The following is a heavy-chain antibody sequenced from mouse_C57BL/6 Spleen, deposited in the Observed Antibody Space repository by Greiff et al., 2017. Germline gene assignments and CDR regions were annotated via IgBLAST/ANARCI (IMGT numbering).Heavy chain of an antibody. D-gene: IGHD2-3*01. Sequence: VQLQQSGAELVKPGASVKISCKASGYAFSSYWMNWVKQRPGKGLEWIGQIYPGDGDTNYNGKFKGKATLTADKSSSTAYMQLSSLTSEDAAVYFCARGVGYSYYAMDYWGQGTSVTVSS. V-gene: IGHV1-80*01. CDR2: IYPGDGDT. CDR1: GYAFSSYW. CDR3: ARGVGYSYYAMDY. J-gene: IGHJ4*01.